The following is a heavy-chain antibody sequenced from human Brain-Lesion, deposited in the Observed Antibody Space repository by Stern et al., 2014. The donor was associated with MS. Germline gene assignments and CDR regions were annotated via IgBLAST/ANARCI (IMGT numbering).Heavy chain of an antibody. CDR1: GGSISSSTYY. Sequence: QVQLQESGPGLVKPSETLSLTCTVSGGSISSSTYYWAWIRPPPGQGLEWIGNIYYSGFTYYNPSLKSRVPISVDMSKNPFSLKLTSVTAADTAIYYCARHDSVPRPSQLYSARDRGPGYFDYWGQGTLVTVSS. D-gene: IGHD1-26*01. V-gene: IGHV4-39*01. J-gene: IGHJ4*02. CDR3: ARHDSVPRPSQLYSARDRGPGYFDY. CDR2: IYYSGFT.